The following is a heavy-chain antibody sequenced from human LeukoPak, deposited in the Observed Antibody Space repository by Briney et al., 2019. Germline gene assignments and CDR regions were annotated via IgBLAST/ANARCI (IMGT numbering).Heavy chain of an antibody. J-gene: IGHJ3*02. V-gene: IGHV1-69*06. CDR2: IIPIFGTA. Sequence: SVTVSCKASGGTFSSYAISWVRQAPGQGLEWMGGIIPIFGTANYAQKFQGRVTITADKSTSTAYMELSSLRSEDTAVYYCARDPPVTTSPFHAFDIWGQGTMVTVSS. D-gene: IGHD4-17*01. CDR3: ARDPPVTTSPFHAFDI. CDR1: GGTFSSYA.